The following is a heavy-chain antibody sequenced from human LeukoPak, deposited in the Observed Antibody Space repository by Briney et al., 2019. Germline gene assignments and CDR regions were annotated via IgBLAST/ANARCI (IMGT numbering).Heavy chain of an antibody. CDR2: ISGYKGDT. CDR3: ARGTTVTSYFNDAFDI. D-gene: IGHD4-17*01. CDR1: GYTFSNYD. J-gene: IGHJ3*02. V-gene: IGHV1-18*01. Sequence: ASVKVSCKTSGYTFSNYDIYWVRQAPGQGLECMGWISGYKGDTKYAQILQGRFTVTADTSTSTVYMEMRSLTYDDTAVYYCARGTTVTSYFNDAFDIWGQGTMVTVSS.